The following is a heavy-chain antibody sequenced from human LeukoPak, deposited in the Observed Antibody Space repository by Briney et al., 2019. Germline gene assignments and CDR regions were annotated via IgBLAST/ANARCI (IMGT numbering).Heavy chain of an antibody. V-gene: IGHV4-30-4*08. D-gene: IGHD2-8*01. CDR2: IYYSGST. J-gene: IGHJ5*02. CDR1: GGSISSGDYY. Sequence: SQTLSLTCTVSGGSISSGDYYWSWIRQPPGKGLEWIGYIYYSGSTYYNPSLKSRVTISVDTSKNQFSLKLSSVTAADTAVYYCARERVYRRRTPNWFDPWGQGTLVTVSS. CDR3: ARERVYRRRTPNWFDP.